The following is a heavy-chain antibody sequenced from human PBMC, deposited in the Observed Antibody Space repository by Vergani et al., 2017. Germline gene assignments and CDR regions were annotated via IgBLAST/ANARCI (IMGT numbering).Heavy chain of an antibody. CDR2: IHNRGKT. J-gene: IGHJ2*01. Sequence: QVRLEESGPGLVKPSETLSLTCSVSGDSIGSGFYWAWIRQSPGEGLQWLTSIHNRGKTYHNPSLKSRVSVSLDTSNNRFFLNLHSVTATDTAVYYCARSQGDYWYFDLWGPGSLVTVSS. V-gene: IGHV4-38-2*01. CDR1: GDSIGSGFY. D-gene: IGHD2-21*01. CDR3: ARSQGDYWYFDL.